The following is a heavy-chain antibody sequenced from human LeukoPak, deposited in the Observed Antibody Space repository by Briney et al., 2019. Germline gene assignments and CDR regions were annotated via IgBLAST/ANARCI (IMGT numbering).Heavy chain of an antibody. CDR1: GFTFSSYW. J-gene: IGHJ4*02. V-gene: IGHV3-74*01. CDR2: INSDGSST. D-gene: IGHD3-3*01. CDR3: ASSAYYDFWSGNDIDY. Sequence: PGGSLRLSCAASGFTFSSYWMHWVRQAPGKGLVWVSRINSDGSSTSYADSVKGRFTISTDNAKNTLYLQMNSLRAEDTAVYYCASSAYYDFWSGNDIDYWGQGTLVTVSS.